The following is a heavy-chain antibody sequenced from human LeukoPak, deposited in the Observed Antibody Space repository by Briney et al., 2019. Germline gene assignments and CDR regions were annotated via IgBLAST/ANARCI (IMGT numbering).Heavy chain of an antibody. D-gene: IGHD3-22*01. CDR3: ARGRTYYYDSSGYSRWFDP. CDR2: ISAYNGNT. J-gene: IGHJ5*02. Sequence: GASVKVSCKASGYTFTSYGISWVRQAPGQGLEWMGWISAYNGNTNYAQKLQGRVTMTTDTSTSTAYMELRSLRSDDTAVYYCARGRTYYYDSSGYSRWFDPWGQGTLVTVSS. CDR1: GYTFTSYG. V-gene: IGHV1-18*01.